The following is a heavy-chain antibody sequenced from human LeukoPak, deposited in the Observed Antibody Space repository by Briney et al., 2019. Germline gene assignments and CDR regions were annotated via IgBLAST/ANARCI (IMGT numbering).Heavy chain of an antibody. CDR1: GFTFSSYA. Sequence: PGGSLRLSCAASGFTFSSYAMSWVRQAPGKGLEWVSAISGSGGSTYYADSVKGRFTISRDNSKNTLYLLMNSLRAEDTAVYYCAKGRAVAGIFYYGMDVWGQGTTVTVSS. CDR3: AKGRAVAGIFYYGMDV. V-gene: IGHV3-23*01. CDR2: ISGSGGST. D-gene: IGHD6-19*01. J-gene: IGHJ6*02.